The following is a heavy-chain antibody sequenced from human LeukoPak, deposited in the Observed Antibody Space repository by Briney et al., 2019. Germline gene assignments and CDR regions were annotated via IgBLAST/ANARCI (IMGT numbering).Heavy chain of an antibody. CDR1: GYTFTGYY. CDR3: ARGALLWFGELLYHFDY. CDR2: INPNSGGT. V-gene: IGHV1-2*02. J-gene: IGHJ4*02. Sequence: ASVKVSCKASGYTFTGYYMHWVRQAPGQGLEWMGWINPNSGGTNYAQKFQGRVTMTRDTSISTACMELSRLRSDDTAVYYCARGALLWFGELLYHFDYWGQGTLVTVSS. D-gene: IGHD3-10*01.